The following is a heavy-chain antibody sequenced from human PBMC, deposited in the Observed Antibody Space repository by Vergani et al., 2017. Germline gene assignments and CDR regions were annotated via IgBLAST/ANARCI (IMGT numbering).Heavy chain of an antibody. Sequence: VQLLESGGGLVQPGGSLRLSCAASGFTFSSYAMHWVRQAPGKGLEWVAVISYDGSNKYYADSVKGRFTISRDNSKNTLYLQMNSLRAEDTAVYYCARDLYGSGTSGWFDPWGQGTLVTVSS. CDR1: GFTFSSYA. CDR2: ISYDGSNK. J-gene: IGHJ5*02. CDR3: ARDLYGSGTSGWFDP. V-gene: IGHV3-30*01. D-gene: IGHD3-10*01.